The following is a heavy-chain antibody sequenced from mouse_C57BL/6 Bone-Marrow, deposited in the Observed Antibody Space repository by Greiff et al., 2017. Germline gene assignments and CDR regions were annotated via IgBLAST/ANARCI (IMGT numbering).Heavy chain of an antibody. CDR2: ISNGGGST. J-gene: IGHJ3*01. CDR1: GFTFSDYY. Sequence: EVQLVESGGGLVQPGGSLKLSCAASGFTFSDYYMYWVRQTPEKRLEWVAYISNGGGSTYYPDTVKGRFTISRDNAKNTLYLQMSRLKSEDTAMYYCARHGGTTVVAPPWFAYWGQGTLVTVSA. V-gene: IGHV5-12*01. D-gene: IGHD1-1*01. CDR3: ARHGGTTVVAPPWFAY.